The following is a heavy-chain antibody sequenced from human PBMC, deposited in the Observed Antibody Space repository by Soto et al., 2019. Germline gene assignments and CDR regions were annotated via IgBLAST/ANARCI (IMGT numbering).Heavy chain of an antibody. D-gene: IGHD1-1*01. V-gene: IGHV1-69*06. Sequence: SVKVSCKASGGTFSSYAISWVRQAPGQGLEWMGGIIPIFGTANYAQKFQGRVTITADRSTSTAYMELSSLRSEDTAVYYCARTEPERRAFDIWGQGTMVTVSS. J-gene: IGHJ3*02. CDR2: IIPIFGTA. CDR1: GGTFSSYA. CDR3: ARTEPERRAFDI.